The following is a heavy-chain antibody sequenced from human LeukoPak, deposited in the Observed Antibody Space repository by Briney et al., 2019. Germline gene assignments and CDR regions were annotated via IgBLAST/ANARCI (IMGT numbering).Heavy chain of an antibody. J-gene: IGHJ4*02. CDR1: GFTFSSYA. CDR3: ANSRTFTMIVVVPPFDY. Sequence: PGGSLRLSCAASGFTFSSYAMSWVRQAPGKGLEWVSAISGSGGSTYYADSVKGRFTISRDNSKNTLYLQMNSLRAEDTAVYYCANSRTFTMIVVVPPFDYWGQGTLVTVSS. V-gene: IGHV3-23*01. D-gene: IGHD3-22*01. CDR2: ISGSGGST.